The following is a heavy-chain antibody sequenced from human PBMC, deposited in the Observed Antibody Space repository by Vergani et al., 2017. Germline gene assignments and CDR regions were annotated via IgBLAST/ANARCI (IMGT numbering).Heavy chain of an antibody. J-gene: IGHJ6*03. D-gene: IGHD6-6*01. Sequence: QVQLQESGAGLLKPSETLSLTCAVYGGSFSGYYWSWIRQPPGKGLEWIGEINHSGSTNYNPSLKSRVTISVDTSKNQFSLKLSSVTAADTAVYYCARGRRYSSSSPIYYYYMDVWGKGTTVTVSS. V-gene: IGHV4-34*01. CDR1: GGSFSGYY. CDR3: ARGRRYSSSSPIYYYYMDV. CDR2: INHSGST.